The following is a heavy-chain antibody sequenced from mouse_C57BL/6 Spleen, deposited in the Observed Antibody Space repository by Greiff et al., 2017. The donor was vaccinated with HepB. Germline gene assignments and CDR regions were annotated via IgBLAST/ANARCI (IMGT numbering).Heavy chain of an antibody. D-gene: IGHD3-3*01. CDR1: GYSITSGYY. CDR2: ISYDGSN. Sequence: EVKLVESGPGLVKPSQSLSLTCSVTGYSITSGYYWNWIRQFPGNKLEWMGYISYDGSNNYNPSLKNRISITRDTSKNQFFLKLNSVTTEDTATYYCARRAGTGYYFDYWGQGTTLTVSS. V-gene: IGHV3-6*01. J-gene: IGHJ2*01. CDR3: ARRAGTGYYFDY.